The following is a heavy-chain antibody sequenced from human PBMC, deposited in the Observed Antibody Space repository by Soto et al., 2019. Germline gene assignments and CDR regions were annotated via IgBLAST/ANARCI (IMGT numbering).Heavy chain of an antibody. CDR1: GDSVSSNSAA. Sequence: SQTLSLTCAISGDSVSSNSAAWNWIRQSPSRGLEWLGRTYYRSKWYNDYAVSVKSRITINPDTSKNQFSLQLNSVTPEDTAVYYCARGFGIGYDFWSGYYGYMDVWGKGTTVTVSS. D-gene: IGHD3-3*01. J-gene: IGHJ6*03. V-gene: IGHV6-1*01. CDR3: ARGFGIGYDFWSGYYGYMDV. CDR2: TYYRSKWYN.